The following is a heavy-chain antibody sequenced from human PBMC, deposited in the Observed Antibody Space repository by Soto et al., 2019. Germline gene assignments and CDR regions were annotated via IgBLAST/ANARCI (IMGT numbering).Heavy chain of an antibody. Sequence: EVQLVESGGGLVKPGGSLRLSCVASGFTFSRYSINWFRQAPGKGLEWVSSISSGGNTKSYANSVKGRFTISRDNSKSTLHLQMNSLRVEDTAVYYCAKDRTFGPPLVRFDSWGQGTLVTVSS. CDR3: AKDRTFGPPLVRFDS. D-gene: IGHD6-6*01. CDR1: GFTFSRYS. CDR2: ISSGGNTK. J-gene: IGHJ4*02. V-gene: IGHV3-21*04.